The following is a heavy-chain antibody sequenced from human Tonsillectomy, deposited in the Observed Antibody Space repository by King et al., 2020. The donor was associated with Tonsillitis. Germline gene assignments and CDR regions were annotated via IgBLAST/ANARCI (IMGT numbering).Heavy chain of an antibody. CDR3: ARDIRGRIYDGSGRPSGMDI. J-gene: IGHJ6*02. V-gene: IGHV3-66*01. D-gene: IGHD3-10*01. Sequence: VQLVESGGGLVQPGGSLRLSCAASGFTVSSNYMSWVRQAPGKGLEWVSVIYSGGSTYYADSVKGRFTISRDNSKNTLYLQMNSLRAEDTAVYYCARDIRGRIYDGSGRPSGMDIWGPGATGTVS. CDR2: IYSGGST. CDR1: GFTVSSNY.